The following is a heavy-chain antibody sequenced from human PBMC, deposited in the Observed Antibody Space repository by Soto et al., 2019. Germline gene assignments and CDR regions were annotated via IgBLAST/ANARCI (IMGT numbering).Heavy chain of an antibody. CDR3: VTVTTSRGFGY. CDR1: EFTFSYYA. V-gene: IGHV3-23*01. D-gene: IGHD4-17*01. Sequence: QPGGSLRLSCAASEFTFSYYAMSWVRQAPGKGLEWVSAISSSGGRTYYADSVKGRFTISRDNSKNTLYLQMNSLRAEDTAVFYFVTVTTSRGFGYWGQGT. CDR2: ISSSGGRT. J-gene: IGHJ4*02.